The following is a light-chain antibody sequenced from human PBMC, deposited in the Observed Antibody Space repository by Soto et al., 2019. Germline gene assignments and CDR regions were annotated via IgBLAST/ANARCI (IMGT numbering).Light chain of an antibody. V-gene: IGKV3-20*01. CDR1: QSVPRSY. CDR3: QQYGSLIR. Sequence: DTVVKQSPCTLSLCKEERANRSCRASQSVPRSYLAWYQQKPGQAPRLLIYGTSSRATGIPDRFSGSGSGTDFTLTFSRLEPEDFAVFYCQQYGSLIRFGQGTRLEFK. CDR2: GTS. J-gene: IGKJ5*01.